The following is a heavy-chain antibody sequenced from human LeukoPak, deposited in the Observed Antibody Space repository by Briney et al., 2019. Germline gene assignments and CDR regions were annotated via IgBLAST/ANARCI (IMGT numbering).Heavy chain of an antibody. CDR3: AKGTMATITPSSFDY. V-gene: IGHV3-9*03. CDR2: ISWNSGSI. D-gene: IGHD5-24*01. Sequence: GGSLRLSCAASGFTFDDYAMHWVRQAPGKGLEWVSGISWNSGSIGYADSEKGRFTISRDNAKISLYLQMNSLRAEDMALYYCAKGTMATITPSSFDYWGQGTLVTVSS. CDR1: GFTFDDYA. J-gene: IGHJ4*02.